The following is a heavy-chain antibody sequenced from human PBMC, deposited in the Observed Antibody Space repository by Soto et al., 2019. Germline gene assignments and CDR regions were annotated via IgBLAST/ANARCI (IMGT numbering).Heavy chain of an antibody. CDR1: GFTFDTFP. J-gene: IGHJ4*02. D-gene: IGHD3-3*01. CDR3: ASPYDFWSGYEN. Sequence: GGSLRLSCAASGFTFDTFPMHWVRQAPGKGLEWVAVISYDGNNKYYADSVRGRFTISRDNSKNTLYLQMNSLRLEDTALYYCASPYDFWSGYENWGQGTLVTVSS. CDR2: ISYDGNNK. V-gene: IGHV3-30-3*01.